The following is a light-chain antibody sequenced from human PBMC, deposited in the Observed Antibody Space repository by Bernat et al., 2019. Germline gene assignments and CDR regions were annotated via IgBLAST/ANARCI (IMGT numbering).Light chain of an antibody. V-gene: IGLV2-23*01. Sequence: QSALTQPASVSGSPGQSITISCTGSSSDVGSYNLVSWYQQHPGKAPKLLIYEGSRRPSGVSNRFSGSKSGNTASLTISGLQAEDEADYYCFSYAGSQVFYVTGTGTKVTVL. CDR3: FSYAGSQVFYV. CDR1: SSDVGSYNL. J-gene: IGLJ1*01. CDR2: EGS.